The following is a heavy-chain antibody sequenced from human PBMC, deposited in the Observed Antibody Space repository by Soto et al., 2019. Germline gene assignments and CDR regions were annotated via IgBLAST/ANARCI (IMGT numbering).Heavy chain of an antibody. CDR2: ISYDGSNK. CDR3: AKDSSGVGHDYGDYYYYGMDV. Sequence: QVQLVESGGGVVQPGRSLRLSCAASGFTFSSYGMHWVRQAPGKGLEWVAVISYDGSNKYYADSVKGRFTISRDNSKNTLYLQMNSLRAEDTAVYYCAKDSSGVGHDYGDYYYYGMDVWGQGTTVTVSS. J-gene: IGHJ6*02. V-gene: IGHV3-30*18. CDR1: GFTFSSYG. D-gene: IGHD4-17*01.